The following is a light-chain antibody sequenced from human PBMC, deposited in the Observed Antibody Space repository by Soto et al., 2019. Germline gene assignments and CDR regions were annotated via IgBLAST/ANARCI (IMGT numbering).Light chain of an antibody. CDR3: QQSYSSTLT. CDR1: QRFXSH. CDR2: DAS. J-gene: IGKJ4*01. Sequence: IRVTQSPSSLSASAGDRVTITCRASQRFXSHFNWDQTKPGKAPKFLXYDASSLPSGVPSRLSGSGSGTDFTLTISSLQPEYFANYYCQQSYSSTLTFGGGTKVDI. V-gene: IGKV1-39*01.